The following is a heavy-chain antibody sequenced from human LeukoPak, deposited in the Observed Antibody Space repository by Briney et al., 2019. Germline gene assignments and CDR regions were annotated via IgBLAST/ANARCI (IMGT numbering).Heavy chain of an antibody. Sequence: SETLSLACAVYGGSFSGYYWSWIRQPPGKGLEWIGEINHSGSTNYSPSLKSRVTISVDTSKNQFSLKLSSVTAADTAVYYCARGQDDSSGYYYAPYWYFDLWGRGTLVTVSS. D-gene: IGHD3-22*01. V-gene: IGHV4-34*01. J-gene: IGHJ2*01. CDR1: GGSFSGYY. CDR3: ARGQDDSSGYYYAPYWYFDL. CDR2: INHSGST.